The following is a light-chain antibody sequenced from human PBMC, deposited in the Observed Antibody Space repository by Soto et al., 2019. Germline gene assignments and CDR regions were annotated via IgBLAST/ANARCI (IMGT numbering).Light chain of an antibody. J-gene: IGKJ1*01. Sequence: DIQMTQSPSTLSGSVGDRVTITCRASQSISNWLAWYQQKPGKAPKVLIYHASNLQSRVPSRFSGSGSGTEFTLTISSLQPDDFATYYCQQYNSYSFGQGTKVDIK. V-gene: IGKV1-5*01. CDR3: QQYNSYS. CDR2: HAS. CDR1: QSISNW.